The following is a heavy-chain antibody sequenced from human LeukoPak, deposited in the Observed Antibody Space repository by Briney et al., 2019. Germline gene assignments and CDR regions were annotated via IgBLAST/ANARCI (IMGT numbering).Heavy chain of an antibody. CDR2: IFYSGST. D-gene: IGHD5-12*01. J-gene: IGHJ4*02. CDR3: ARHVRGYSGYDSINFFDY. V-gene: IGHV4-59*01. CDR1: GGSISSYY. Sequence: PSETLSLTCTVSGGSISSYYWSWIRQPPGKGPEWIGYIFYSGSTDYNPSLKSRVSISVDTSKNQFSLNLSSVTAADTAMYYCARHVRGYSGYDSINFFDYWGQGTLVTVSS.